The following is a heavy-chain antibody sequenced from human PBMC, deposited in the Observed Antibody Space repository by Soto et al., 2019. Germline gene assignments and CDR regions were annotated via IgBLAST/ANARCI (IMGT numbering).Heavy chain of an antibody. J-gene: IGHJ6*02. V-gene: IGHV1-69*13. CDR3: ARDFVEVPAALGYGMDV. CDR1: GGTFSSYA. D-gene: IGHD2-2*01. Sequence: SVKVSCKASGGTFSSYAISWVRQAPGQGLEWMGGIIPIFGTANYAQKFQGRVTITADESTSTAYMELSSLRSEDTAVYYCARDFVEVPAALGYGMDVWGQGTTVTVSS. CDR2: IIPIFGTA.